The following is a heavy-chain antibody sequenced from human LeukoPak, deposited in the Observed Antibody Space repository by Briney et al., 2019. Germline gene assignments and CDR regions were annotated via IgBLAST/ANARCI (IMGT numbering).Heavy chain of an antibody. CDR3: ARVGPLSPGDWFDP. CDR1: GGSISSYY. Sequence: PSETLSLTCTVSGGSISSYYWSWIRQPAGKGLEWIGRIYTSGSTNYNPSLKSRVTISVDKSKNQLSLKLSSVTAADTAVYYCARVGPLSPGDWFDPWGQGTLVTVSS. CDR2: IYTSGST. V-gene: IGHV4-4*07. D-gene: IGHD3-16*02. J-gene: IGHJ5*02.